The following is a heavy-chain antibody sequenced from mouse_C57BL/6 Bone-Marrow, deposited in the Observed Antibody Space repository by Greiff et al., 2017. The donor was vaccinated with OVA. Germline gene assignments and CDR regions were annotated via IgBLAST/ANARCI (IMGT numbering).Heavy chain of an antibody. J-gene: IGHJ2*01. D-gene: IGHD2-1*01. CDR1: GYTFTSYG. V-gene: IGHV1-81*01. CDR2: IYPRSGNT. CDR3: ARTLYYSYYFDY. Sequence: QVQLKQSGAELARPGASVKLSCKASGYTFTSYGISWVKQRTGQGLEWIGEIYPRSGNTYYNEKFKGKATLTADKSSSTAYMELRSLTSEDSAVYYCARTLYYSYYFDYWGQGTTLTVSS.